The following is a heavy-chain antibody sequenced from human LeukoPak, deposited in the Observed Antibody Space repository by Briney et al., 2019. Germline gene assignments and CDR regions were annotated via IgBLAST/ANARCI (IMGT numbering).Heavy chain of an antibody. Sequence: SETLSLTCTVSGGSISSYYWSWIRQPPGKGLEWIAYIYYSGSTNYNPSLKSRVTISVDTSKNQFSLKLSSVTAADTAVYYCARDHLRTTGPGAFDIWGQGTMVTVSS. D-gene: IGHD1-1*01. CDR1: GGSISSYY. V-gene: IGHV4-59*12. CDR2: IYYSGST. J-gene: IGHJ3*02. CDR3: ARDHLRTTGPGAFDI.